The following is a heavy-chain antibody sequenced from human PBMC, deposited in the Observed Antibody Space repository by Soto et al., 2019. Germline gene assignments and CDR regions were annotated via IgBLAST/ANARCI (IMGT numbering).Heavy chain of an antibody. V-gene: IGHV3-33*01. CDR2: IWYDGSNK. D-gene: IGHD3-9*01. CDR3: ARDRSLYDILTVPFDY. Sequence: GGSLRLSCAASGFTFSSYGMHWVRQAPGKGLEWVAVIWYDGSNKYYADSVKGRFTISRDNSKNTLYLQMNSLRAEDTAVYYCARDRSLYDILTVPFDYWGQGTLVTVSS. CDR1: GFTFSSYG. J-gene: IGHJ4*02.